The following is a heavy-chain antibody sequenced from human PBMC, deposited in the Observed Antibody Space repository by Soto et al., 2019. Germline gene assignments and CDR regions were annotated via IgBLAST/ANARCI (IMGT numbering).Heavy chain of an antibody. CDR1: GFTFSSYP. D-gene: IGHD3-3*01. J-gene: IGHJ4*02. CDR3: ANGGEWLFNFDY. Sequence: PGGSLRLSCAASGFTFSSYPMSWVRQAPGKGLEWVSAISGGGGNTYYPDSVKGRFTISRDNSKNTLYLQMNGLRAEDTAIYYCANGGEWLFNFDYWGQGTLVTVSS. CDR2: ISGGGGNT. V-gene: IGHV3-23*01.